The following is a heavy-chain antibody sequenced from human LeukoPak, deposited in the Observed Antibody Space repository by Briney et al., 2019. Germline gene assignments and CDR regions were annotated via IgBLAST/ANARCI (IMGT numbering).Heavy chain of an antibody. CDR3: ARGLLVVVATNTTEGHFCDY. CDR2: ISSGSSYI. V-gene: IGHV3-21*01. CDR1: GFTFGDYA. J-gene: IGHJ4*02. D-gene: IGHD2-15*01. Sequence: GGSLRLSCTASGFTFGDYAMNWVRQAPGKGLEWVSSISSGSSYISYADSVKGRFTISRDNAKNSLYLQMNSLRAEDTAVYYCARGLLVVVATNTTEGHFCDYWGQGTLVTVSS.